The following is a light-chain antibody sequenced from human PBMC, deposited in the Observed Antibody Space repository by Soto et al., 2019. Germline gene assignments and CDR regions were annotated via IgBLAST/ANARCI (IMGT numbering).Light chain of an antibody. CDR2: DVS. Sequence: QSALTQPASVSGSPGQSITISCTGTSSDVGGYNYVSWYQQLPGKAPKLMIYDVSDRPSGVSNRFSGSKSGNTASLTISRLQTEDEADYYCSSYTSSSLYVFGTGTKVTVL. CDR3: SSYTSSSLYV. V-gene: IGLV2-14*01. J-gene: IGLJ1*01. CDR1: SSDVGGYNY.